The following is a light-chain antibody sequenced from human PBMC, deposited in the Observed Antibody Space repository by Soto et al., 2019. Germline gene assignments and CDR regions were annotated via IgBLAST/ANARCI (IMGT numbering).Light chain of an antibody. Sequence: EILLTQSPGTLSLSPGERATLSCRASQSVSSSYLAWYQQKPGQAPRLIIYGASDRATGIPDRFSGSGSGTDFTLTISRLEPEDFAVYYCQQYGSSPYTFGQGTTLEIK. CDR1: QSVSSSY. CDR2: GAS. J-gene: IGKJ2*01. V-gene: IGKV3-20*01. CDR3: QQYGSSPYT.